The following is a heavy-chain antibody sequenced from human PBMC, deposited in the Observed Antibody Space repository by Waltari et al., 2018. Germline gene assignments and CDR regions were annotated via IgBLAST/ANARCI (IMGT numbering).Heavy chain of an antibody. Sequence: EVQLVESGGGLVQPGGSLRLSCAASGFTFTPSWMHWVRQAPGKGLEWVSRINNDGNWLSYADSVKGRFTISRDDARNTLYLQMDSLRADDTAVYYCVRDTPVTRVDHWGQGTLVIVSS. J-gene: IGHJ4*02. V-gene: IGHV3-74*01. CDR1: GFTFTPSW. CDR2: INNDGNWL. D-gene: IGHD4-17*01. CDR3: VRDTPVTRVDH.